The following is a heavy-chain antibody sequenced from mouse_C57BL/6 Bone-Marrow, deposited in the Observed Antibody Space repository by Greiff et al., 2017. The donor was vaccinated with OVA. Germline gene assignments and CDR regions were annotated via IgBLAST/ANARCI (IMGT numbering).Heavy chain of an antibody. Sequence: VHLVESGPGLVQPSQSLSITCTVSGFSLTSYGVHWVRQSPGKGLEWLGVIWSGGSTDYNAAFISRLSISKDNSKSQVFFKMNSLQADDTAIYYCARMGYGSSDYAMDYWGQGTSVTVSS. CDR3: ARMGYGSSDYAMDY. D-gene: IGHD1-1*01. J-gene: IGHJ4*01. V-gene: IGHV2-2*01. CDR2: IWSGGST. CDR1: GFSLTSYG.